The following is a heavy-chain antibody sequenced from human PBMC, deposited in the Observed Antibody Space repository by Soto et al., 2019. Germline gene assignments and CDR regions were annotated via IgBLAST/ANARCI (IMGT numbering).Heavy chain of an antibody. D-gene: IGHD4-17*01. Sequence: QVQLQQWGAGLLKPSETLSLTCGVYGGSFSGLYWSWIRQPPGKGLEWIGEINDSGSTNYNPSLKSRVNILVDTSKNQFSLKLSSVTAADTAVYYCARGHGWFDPWGQGTLVTVSS. V-gene: IGHV4-34*01. CDR2: INDSGST. CDR3: ARGHGWFDP. CDR1: GGSFSGLY. J-gene: IGHJ5*02.